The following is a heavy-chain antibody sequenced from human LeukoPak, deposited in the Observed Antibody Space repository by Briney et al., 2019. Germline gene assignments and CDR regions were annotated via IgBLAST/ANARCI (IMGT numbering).Heavy chain of an antibody. Sequence: SETLSLTCTVSGGSINNYYWSWIRQPPGKGLEWIGYIYYSGSTNYNPSLKSRVTMSVDTSKNQFSLKLSSVTAADTAVYYCARRTVTAVNYYYYYYMDVWGKGTTVTVSS. J-gene: IGHJ6*03. CDR2: IYYSGST. CDR3: ARRTVTAVNYYYYYYMDV. V-gene: IGHV4-59*01. CDR1: GGSINNYY. D-gene: IGHD4-17*01.